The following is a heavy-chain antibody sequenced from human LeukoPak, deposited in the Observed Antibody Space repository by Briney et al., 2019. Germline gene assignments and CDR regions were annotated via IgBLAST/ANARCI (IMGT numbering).Heavy chain of an antibody. Sequence: SETLSLTCAVYGGSFSGYYWSWIRQPPGKGLERIGEINHSGSTNYNPSLKSRVTISVDTSKNQFSLKLSSVTAADTAVYYCARLQMTTVTNWFDPWGQGTPVTVSS. V-gene: IGHV4-34*01. CDR1: GGSFSGYY. J-gene: IGHJ5*02. CDR2: INHSGST. D-gene: IGHD4-17*01. CDR3: ARLQMTTVTNWFDP.